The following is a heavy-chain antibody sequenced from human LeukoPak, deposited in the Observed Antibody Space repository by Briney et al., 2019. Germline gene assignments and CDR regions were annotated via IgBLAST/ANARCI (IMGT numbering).Heavy chain of an antibody. CDR2: ISSSSSTI. CDR1: GFTFSSYS. D-gene: IGHD3-22*01. Sequence: GGSLRLSCAASGFTFSSYSVNWVRQAPGKGLEWVSYISSSSSTIYYADSVKGRFTISRDNAKNSLYLQMNSLRAEDTAVYYCATGYYYDSYGYDAFDIWGQGTMVTVSS. CDR3: ATGYYYDSYGYDAFDI. J-gene: IGHJ3*02. V-gene: IGHV3-48*04.